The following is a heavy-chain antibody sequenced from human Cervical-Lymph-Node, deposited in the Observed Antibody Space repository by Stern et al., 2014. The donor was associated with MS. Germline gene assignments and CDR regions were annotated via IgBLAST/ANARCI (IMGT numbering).Heavy chain of an antibody. CDR2: IIPILGIA. J-gene: IGHJ4*02. D-gene: IGHD6-13*01. CDR1: GGTFSSYA. CDR3: ARDGIAAAGNFDY. V-gene: IGHV1-69*09. Sequence: MQLVESGAEVKKPGSSVKVSCKASGGTFSSYAISWVRQAPGQGLEWMGRIIPILGIANYAQKFQGRVTITADKSTSTAYMELSSLRSEDTAVYYCARDGIAAAGNFDYWGQGTLVTVSS.